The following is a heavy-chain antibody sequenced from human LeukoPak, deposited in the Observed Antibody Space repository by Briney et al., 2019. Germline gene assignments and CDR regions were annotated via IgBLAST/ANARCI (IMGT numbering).Heavy chain of an antibody. D-gene: IGHD1-26*01. CDR2: IYYSGST. CDR3: ARLLGDEWELLPGAFDI. J-gene: IGHJ3*02. CDR1: GGSVSSGDYY. Sequence: SETLSLTCTVSGGSVSSGDYYWSWIRQPPGKGLEWIGYIYYSGSTYYNPSLKSRITISVDMSKNQFSLKLSSVTAADTAVYYCARLLGDEWELLPGAFDIWGQGTMVTVSS. V-gene: IGHV4-30-4*01.